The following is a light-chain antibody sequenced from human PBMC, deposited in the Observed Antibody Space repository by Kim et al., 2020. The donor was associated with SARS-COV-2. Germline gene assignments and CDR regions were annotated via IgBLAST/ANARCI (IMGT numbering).Light chain of an antibody. V-gene: IGKV1-5*03. CDR2: KAS. J-gene: IGKJ2*01. CDR3: QQYKSNSPYT. Sequence: AATGDRVTITCRASQSIGTWLVGYQQKPGKAPKLLIYKASNLESGVPSRFSGSGAETVFTLTINSLQPDDFATYYCQQYKSNSPYTFGQGTKLEI. CDR1: QSIGTW.